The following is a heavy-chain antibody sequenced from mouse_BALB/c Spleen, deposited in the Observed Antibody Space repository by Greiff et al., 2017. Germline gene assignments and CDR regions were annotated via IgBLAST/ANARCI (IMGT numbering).Heavy chain of an antibody. Sequence: EVMLVESGGGLVKPGGSLKLSCAASGFAFSSYDMSWVRQTPEKRLEWVAYISSGGGSTYYPDTVKGRFTISRDNAKNTLYLQMSSLKSEDTAMYYCARHPYYRYEDYAMDYWGQGTSVTVSS. V-gene: IGHV5-12-1*01. CDR3: ARHPYYRYEDYAMDY. J-gene: IGHJ4*01. CDR2: ISSGGGST. D-gene: IGHD2-14*01. CDR1: GFAFSSYD.